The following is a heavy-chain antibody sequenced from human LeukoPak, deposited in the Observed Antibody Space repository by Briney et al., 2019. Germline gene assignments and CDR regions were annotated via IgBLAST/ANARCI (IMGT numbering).Heavy chain of an antibody. Sequence: PSETLSLTCTVSGGSISSSSYYWGWIRQPPGKGLEWIGSIYYSGSTYYNPSLKSRVTISVDTSKNQFSLKLSSVTAADTAVYYCARQGGLLRYFDYWGQGTLVTVSS. D-gene: IGHD3-9*01. J-gene: IGHJ4*02. V-gene: IGHV4-39*01. CDR2: IYYSGST. CDR1: GGSISSSSYY. CDR3: ARQGGLLRYFDY.